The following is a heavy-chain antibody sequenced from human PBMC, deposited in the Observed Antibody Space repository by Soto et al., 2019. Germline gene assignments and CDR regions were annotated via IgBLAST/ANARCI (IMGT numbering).Heavy chain of an antibody. CDR1: GGSISGDD. D-gene: IGHD3-22*01. J-gene: IGHJ5*02. CDR3: ARHGREDSRGFYSWFDP. Sequence: PSETLSLTCPVSGGSISGDDWSWIRQPPGKGLEWIGYTANTNYNPSLMGRVTISVDTSKNQFSLKLTSVTAADTAVYYCARHGREDSRGFYSWFDPWGQGALVTVSS. CDR2: TANT. V-gene: IGHV4-59*08.